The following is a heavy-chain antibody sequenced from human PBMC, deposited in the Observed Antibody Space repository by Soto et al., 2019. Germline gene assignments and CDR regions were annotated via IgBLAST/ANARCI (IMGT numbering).Heavy chain of an antibody. CDR1: GYTFTGYY. J-gene: IGHJ6*02. V-gene: IGHV1-2*04. CDR2: INPNSGGT. Sequence: QVQLVQSGAEVKKPGASVKVSCKASGYTFTGYYMHWVRQSPGQGLEWMGWINPNSGGTNYAQKLQGWVTMTRDTPSGRAYRGLRSLSWEDTAVNSGGRGTYGMDVRAQEPELTVS. CDR3: GRGTYGMDV.